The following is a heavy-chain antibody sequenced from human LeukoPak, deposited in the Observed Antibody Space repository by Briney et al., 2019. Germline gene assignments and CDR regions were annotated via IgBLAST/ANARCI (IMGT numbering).Heavy chain of an antibody. Sequence: APVKVSCKASGYTFTGYYMHWVRQAPGQGLEWMGWINPNSGGTNYAQKFQGRVTMTRDTSISTAYMELSRLRSDDTAVYYCAREGVDWNHSVYYFDYWGQGTLVTVSS. CDR1: GYTFTGYY. CDR3: AREGVDWNHSVYYFDY. V-gene: IGHV1-2*02. J-gene: IGHJ4*02. CDR2: INPNSGGT. D-gene: IGHD1-1*01.